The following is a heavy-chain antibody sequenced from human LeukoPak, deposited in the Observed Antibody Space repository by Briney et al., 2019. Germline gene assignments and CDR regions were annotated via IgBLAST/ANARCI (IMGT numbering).Heavy chain of an antibody. J-gene: IGHJ6*03. V-gene: IGHV4-39*07. CDR3: ARGGGSYYMDV. CDR2: INHSGST. Sequence: SETLSLTCTVSAGSISSSGYYWSWIRQPPGKGLEWIGEINHSGSTNYNPSLKSRVTISVDTSKNQFSLKLTSVTAADTAVYYCARGGGSYYMDVWGKGPTVTVSS. D-gene: IGHD4-23*01. CDR1: AGSISSSGYY.